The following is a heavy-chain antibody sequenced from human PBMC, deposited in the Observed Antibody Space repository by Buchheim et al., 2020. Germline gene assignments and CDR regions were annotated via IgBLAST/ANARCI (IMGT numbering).Heavy chain of an antibody. CDR3: ARDSKDIVVVPAVPDGFDP. Sequence: QVQLVQSGAEVKKPGASVKVSCKASGYTFTSYYMHWVRQAPGQGLEWMGIINPSGGSTSYAQKFQGRVTMTRDPSTSTVYMELSSLRSEDTAVYYCARDSKDIVVVPAVPDGFDPWGQGTL. CDR1: GYTFTSYY. J-gene: IGHJ5*02. V-gene: IGHV1-46*01. D-gene: IGHD2-2*01. CDR2: INPSGGST.